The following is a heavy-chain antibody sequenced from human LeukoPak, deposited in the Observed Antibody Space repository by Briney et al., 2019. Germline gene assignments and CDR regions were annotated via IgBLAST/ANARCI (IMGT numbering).Heavy chain of an antibody. CDR2: INHSGST. D-gene: IGHD3-22*01. CDR3: ARALSYYKNSRVYSSGD. CDR1: GGSFSGYY. V-gene: IGHV4-34*01. J-gene: IGHJ4*02. Sequence: SETLSLTCAVYGGSFSGYYWSWIRQPPGKGLEWIGEINHSGSTNYNPSLKSRVTISVDTSKNQFSLKLSSVTAADTAVYYCARALSYYKNSRVYSSGDGAQEPRVTVS.